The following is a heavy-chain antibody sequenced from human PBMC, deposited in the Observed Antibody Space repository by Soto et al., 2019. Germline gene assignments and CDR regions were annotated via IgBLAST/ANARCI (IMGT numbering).Heavy chain of an antibody. Sequence: ASVKVSCTASGGTFSSYAISWVRQAPGQGLEWMGGIIPIFGTANYAQKFQGRVTITADESTSTAYMELSSLRSEDTAVYYCASGGYYDSSGSGAFDIWGQGTMVTVSS. J-gene: IGHJ3*02. V-gene: IGHV1-69*01. D-gene: IGHD3-22*01. CDR2: IIPIFGTA. CDR3: ASGGYYDSSGSGAFDI. CDR1: GGTFSSYA.